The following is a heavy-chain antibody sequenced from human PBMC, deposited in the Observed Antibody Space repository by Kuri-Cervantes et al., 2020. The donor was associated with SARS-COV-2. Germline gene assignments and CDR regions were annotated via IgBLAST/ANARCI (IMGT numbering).Heavy chain of an antibody. V-gene: IGHV4-34*01. CDR2: INHSGST. D-gene: IGHD3-9*01. J-gene: IGHJ6*03. CDR3: ARYHRLRYFDWLPPYYYYYMDV. Sequence: GSLRLSCAVYGGSFSGYYWSWIRQPPGKGLEWIGEINHSGSTNYNPSLKSRVTISVDTSKNQFSLKLSSVTAADTAVYYCARYHRLRYFDWLPPYYYYYMDVWGKGTTVTVSS. CDR1: GGSFSGYY.